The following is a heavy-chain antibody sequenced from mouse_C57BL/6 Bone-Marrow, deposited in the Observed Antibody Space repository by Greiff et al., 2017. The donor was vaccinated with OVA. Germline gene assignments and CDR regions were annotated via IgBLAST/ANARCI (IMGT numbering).Heavy chain of an antibody. CDR3: ARPRDYDRDWFAY. CDR2: FHPYNDDT. D-gene: IGHD2-4*01. J-gene: IGHJ3*01. V-gene: IGHV1-47*01. CDR1: GYTFTTYP. Sequence: VQLQESGAELVKPGASVKMSCKASGYTFTTYPIEWMKQNHGKSLEWIGNFHPYNDDTKYNEKFKGKATLTVEKSSSTVYLELSRLTSDDSAVYYCARPRDYDRDWFAYWGQGTLVTVSA.